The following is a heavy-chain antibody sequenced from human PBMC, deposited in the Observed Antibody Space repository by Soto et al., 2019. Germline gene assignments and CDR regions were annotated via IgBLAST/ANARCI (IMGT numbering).Heavy chain of an antibody. Sequence: QVQLQESGPGLVKPSETLSLTCTVSGGSVSSGSYYWNWIRQPPGKGLEWIGYINYSGSTKYNPSLKSRVTIAVATSQNQFSLKLSSVTAADTAVYYCASSNAYYDVWSGYFDYWGQGTLVTVSS. CDR1: GGSVSSGSYY. CDR3: ASSNAYYDVWSGYFDY. D-gene: IGHD3-3*01. J-gene: IGHJ4*02. CDR2: INYSGST. V-gene: IGHV4-61*01.